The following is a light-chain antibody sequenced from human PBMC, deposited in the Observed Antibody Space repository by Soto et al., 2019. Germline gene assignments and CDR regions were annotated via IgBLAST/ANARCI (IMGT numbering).Light chain of an antibody. V-gene: IGLV2-23*01. J-gene: IGLJ3*02. CDR2: EGS. CDR1: SSALGTYNL. CDR3: CSYAGNSTWV. Sequence: QSALTQPASVSGSPGQSITISCTGTSSALGTYNLVSWYQQHPGKAPKLILYEGSMRPSGVSNRFSGSKSGNTASLTISGLQAEDEADYYCCSYAGNSTWVFGGGTKLTVL.